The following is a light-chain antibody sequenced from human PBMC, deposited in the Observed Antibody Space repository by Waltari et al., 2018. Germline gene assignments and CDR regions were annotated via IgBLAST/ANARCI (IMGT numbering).Light chain of an antibody. V-gene: IGLV7-43*01. J-gene: IGLJ3*02. CDR3: LLYHSGAQLWV. Sequence: QTVVTEEPSLTVSPGGTVTLTCVSSTGAVTSGYFPFWFQQKPGQAPRPLIYSTSNKHSWTPARFSGSLLGDKAALTLSAVQPEDEAEYYCLLYHSGAQLWVFGGGTKLTVL. CDR2: STS. CDR1: TGAVTSGYF.